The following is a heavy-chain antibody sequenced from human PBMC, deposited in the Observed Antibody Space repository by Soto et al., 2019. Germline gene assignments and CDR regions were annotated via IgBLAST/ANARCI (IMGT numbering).Heavy chain of an antibody. Sequence: GGSLRLSCAASGFTFSSYAMSWVRQAPGKGLGWVSAISGSGGSTYYADSVKGRFTISRDNSKNTLYLQMNSLRAEDTAVYYCAKGLGGIWYYYYMDVWGKGTTVTVSS. CDR3: AKGLGGIWYYYYMDV. CDR2: ISGSGGST. J-gene: IGHJ6*03. CDR1: GFTFSSYA. D-gene: IGHD3-16*01. V-gene: IGHV3-23*01.